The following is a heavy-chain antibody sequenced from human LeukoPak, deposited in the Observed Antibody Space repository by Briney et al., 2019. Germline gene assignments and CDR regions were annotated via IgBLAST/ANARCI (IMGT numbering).Heavy chain of an antibody. V-gene: IGHV3-48*01. Sequence: GGSLRLSCAASGFTFSSYSMNWVRQAPGKGLEWVSYISSSSSTIYYADSVRGRFTVSRDNAKNSLYLQMNSLRAEDTAVYCCARISGSYYPDGFDIWGQGTVVTVSS. CDR1: GFTFSSYS. J-gene: IGHJ3*02. CDR3: ARISGSYYPDGFDI. D-gene: IGHD1-26*01. CDR2: ISSSSSTI.